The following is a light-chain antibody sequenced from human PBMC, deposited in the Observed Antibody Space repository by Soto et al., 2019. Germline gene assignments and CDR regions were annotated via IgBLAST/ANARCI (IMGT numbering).Light chain of an antibody. J-gene: IGLJ1*01. CDR3: QSYDSSLSDYV. Sequence: QSVLTQPPSASGTPGQRVTISCSGSSSNIGSNTVNWYQQLPGTAPRLLIYATNQRPSGVPDRFSGSKSGTSASLAITGLQAEDEADYFCQSYDSSLSDYVFGTRTKVTVL. CDR2: ATN. V-gene: IGLV1-44*01. CDR1: SSNIGSNT.